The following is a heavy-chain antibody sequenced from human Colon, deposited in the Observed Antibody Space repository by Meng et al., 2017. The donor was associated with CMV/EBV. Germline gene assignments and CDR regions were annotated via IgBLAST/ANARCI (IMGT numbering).Heavy chain of an antibody. D-gene: IGHD2-15*01. CDR3: AKYIVVVGAALDS. Sequence: GGSLRLSCAASGFTFSFYAMGWVRQAPGKGLEWVASMTGSGYRTYYADSVKGRFTISRDTSNNTLHLQMNSLRAEDTAVYYCAKYIVVVGAALDSWGQGTLVTVSS. CDR2: MTGSGYRT. J-gene: IGHJ4*02. CDR1: GFTFSFYA. V-gene: IGHV3-23*01.